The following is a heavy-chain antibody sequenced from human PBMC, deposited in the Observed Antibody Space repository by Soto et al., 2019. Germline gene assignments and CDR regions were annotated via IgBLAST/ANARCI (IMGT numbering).Heavy chain of an antibody. CDR3: ARSYSSSWTPRGFDP. CDR2: IYYSGST. Sequence: SETLSLTCTVPGGSISSYYWSWIRQPPGKGLEWIGYIYYSGSTNYNPSLKSRVTISVDTSNNQFSLKLSSVTAADTAVYYCARSYSSSWTPRGFDPWGQGTTVTVSS. D-gene: IGHD6-13*01. V-gene: IGHV4-59*01. CDR1: GGSISSYY. J-gene: IGHJ6*02.